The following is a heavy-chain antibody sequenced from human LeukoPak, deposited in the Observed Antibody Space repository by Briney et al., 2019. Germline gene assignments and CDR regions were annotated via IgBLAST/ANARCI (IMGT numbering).Heavy chain of an antibody. Sequence: SETLSPTCTVSGGSISSYYWSWIRQPPGKGLEWIGYIYYSGSTNYNPSLKSRVTISVDTSKNQFSLKLSSVTAADTAVYYCARVSIAAAGPLFDYWGQGTLVTVSS. CDR1: GGSISSYY. V-gene: IGHV4-59*01. J-gene: IGHJ4*02. CDR2: IYYSGST. CDR3: ARVSIAAAGPLFDY. D-gene: IGHD6-13*01.